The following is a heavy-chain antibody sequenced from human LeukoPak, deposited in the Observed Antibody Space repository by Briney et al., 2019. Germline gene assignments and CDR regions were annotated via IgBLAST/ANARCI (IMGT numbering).Heavy chain of an antibody. Sequence: GGSLRLSCAASGFTFSSHAMAWVRQAPGKGLEWVSAIGGLGSSTYYGDSVKGRFTISRDDSKNTVYLQMDSLRVEDTAVYYCARDPGVVAFHYFDFWGQGTLITVSS. CDR3: ARDPGVVAFHYFDF. V-gene: IGHV3-23*01. CDR1: GFTFSSHA. D-gene: IGHD3-3*01. J-gene: IGHJ4*02. CDR2: IGGLGSST.